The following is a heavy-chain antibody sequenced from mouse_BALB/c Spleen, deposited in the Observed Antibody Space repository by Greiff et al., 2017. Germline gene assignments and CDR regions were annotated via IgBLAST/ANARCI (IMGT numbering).Heavy chain of an antibody. CDR3: ARSGGDGYYVFAY. Sequence: VQLQQSGAELARPGASVEMSCKASGYTFTSYTMHWVKQRPGQGLEWIGYINPSSGYTNYNQKFKDKATLTADKSSSTAYMQLSSLTSEDSAVYYCARSGGDGYYVFAYWGQGTLVTVSA. CDR1: GYTFTSYT. V-gene: IGHV1-4*01. D-gene: IGHD2-3*01. CDR2: INPSSGYT. J-gene: IGHJ3*01.